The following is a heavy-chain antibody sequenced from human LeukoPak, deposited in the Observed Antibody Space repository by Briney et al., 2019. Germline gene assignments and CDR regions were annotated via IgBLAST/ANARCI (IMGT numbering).Heavy chain of an antibody. CDR3: ARDQESSGYPNSEY. CDR2: IKAGAEAT. Sequence: GGSLRLSCAASGFTFSSYSMNWVRQAPGKGPEWVSTIKAGAEATFYADSVKDRFTISRDNSKNTLYLQMNSLRADDTALYFCARDQESSGYPNSEYWGQGTLVTVSS. J-gene: IGHJ4*02. D-gene: IGHD3-22*01. CDR1: GFTFSSYS. V-gene: IGHV3-23*01.